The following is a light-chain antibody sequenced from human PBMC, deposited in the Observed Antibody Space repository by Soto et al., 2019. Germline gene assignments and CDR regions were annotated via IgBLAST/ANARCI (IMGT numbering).Light chain of an antibody. CDR1: DSNIGSNS. J-gene: IGLJ1*01. CDR2: YNN. V-gene: IGLV1-47*02. Sequence: QSVLTQPPSASGTAGQVVTISCSGGDSNIGSNSVYSYQHLPRMAPKLLIYYNNQRPSGVPDRFSGSRSGTSASLAIVGLRSEDEAVYYCAAWDASLSACVFGNGTKLTVL. CDR3: AAWDASLSACV.